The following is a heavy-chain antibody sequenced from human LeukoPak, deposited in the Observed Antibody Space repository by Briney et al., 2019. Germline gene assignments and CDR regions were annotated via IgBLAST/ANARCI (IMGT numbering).Heavy chain of an antibody. Sequence: SETLSLTCTVSGDSISNYYWSWIRQSPGKELEWIGYMYNRGSTIYNPSLKSRVTISVDTSKNQFSLKLSSVTAADTAVYYCARDKQHSYGRYFDHWGQGMLVTVSS. V-gene: IGHV4-59*01. CDR3: ARDKQHSYGRYFDH. D-gene: IGHD5-18*01. CDR2: MYNRGST. CDR1: GDSISNYY. J-gene: IGHJ4*02.